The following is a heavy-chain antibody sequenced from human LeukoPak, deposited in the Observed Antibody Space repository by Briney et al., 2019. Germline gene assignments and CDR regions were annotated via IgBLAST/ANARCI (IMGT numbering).Heavy chain of an antibody. CDR1: GYTFSDYY. CDR2: INPKSGGT. D-gene: IGHD2-15*01. V-gene: IGHV1-2*02. CDR3: ARVDCSGGTCYYDY. Sequence: ASVKVSCTASGYTFSDYYIHWLRQAPGQGLEWMGWINPKSGGTNYAQKFQGRVTMTRDTSITTAYMELSRLRSDDTAVYYCARVDCSGGTCYYDYWGQGILVTVSS. J-gene: IGHJ4*02.